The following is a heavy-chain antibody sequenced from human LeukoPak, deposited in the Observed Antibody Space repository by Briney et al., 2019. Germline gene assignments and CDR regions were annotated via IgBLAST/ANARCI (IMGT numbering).Heavy chain of an antibody. Sequence: GGSLRLSCAASGFTLSSYTMNWVRQAPGKGLEWVSSISSSRSYIYYADSVKGRFTISRDNARNSLYLQMNSLRAEDTAVYYCAKDKLGYCSSTSCSILDYWGQGTLVTVSS. V-gene: IGHV3-21*01. CDR1: GFTLSSYT. J-gene: IGHJ4*02. D-gene: IGHD2-2*01. CDR2: ISSSRSYI. CDR3: AKDKLGYCSSTSCSILDY.